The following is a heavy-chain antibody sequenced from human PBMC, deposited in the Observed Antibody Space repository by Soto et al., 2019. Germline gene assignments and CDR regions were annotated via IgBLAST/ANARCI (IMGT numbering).Heavy chain of an antibody. V-gene: IGHV3-30-3*01. Sequence: GGLMRVSWAAAGVTCSSYAVHWVRQTPGKGLEWVAVISYDGSNKYYADSVKGRFTISRDNSKNTLYLQMNSLRAEDTAVYYCARDLAVPVAGTAFAYWGQGTLVPVSS. J-gene: IGHJ4*02. D-gene: IGHD6-19*01. CDR3: ARDLAVPVAGTAFAY. CDR2: ISYDGSNK. CDR1: GVTCSSYA.